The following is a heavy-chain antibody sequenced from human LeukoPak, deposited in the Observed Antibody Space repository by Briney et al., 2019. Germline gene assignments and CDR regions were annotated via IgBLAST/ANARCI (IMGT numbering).Heavy chain of an antibody. CDR1: GFTFSNAW. D-gene: IGHD3-22*01. V-gene: IGHV3-15*01. J-gene: IGHJ4*02. CDR3: TTGYYYDSSGYYY. Sequence: GGSLRLSCAASGFTFSNAWMSWVRQAPGKGLEWVGSIKSKTDGGTTDYAAPVKGRFTISRDDSKNTLYLQMNSLKTEDTAVYYCTTGYYYDSSGYYYWGQGTLVTVSS. CDR2: IKSKTDGGTT.